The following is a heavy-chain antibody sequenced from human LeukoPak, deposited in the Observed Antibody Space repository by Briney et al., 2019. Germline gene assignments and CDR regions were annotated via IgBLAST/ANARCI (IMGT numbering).Heavy chain of an antibody. V-gene: IGHV3-43*02. CDR2: INEDGGKT. CDR1: GFIFDYCP. D-gene: IGHD2-15*01. CDR3: AKAIHTLGTYAFDI. Sequence: GGSLRLSCAASGFIFDYCPMHWVRQAPGKGLEWVSLINEDGGKTFYADSVRGRFTISRDNSKNSLYLQMNSMSPEDTASYYCAKAIHTLGTYAFDIWGQGTIVTVSS. J-gene: IGHJ3*02.